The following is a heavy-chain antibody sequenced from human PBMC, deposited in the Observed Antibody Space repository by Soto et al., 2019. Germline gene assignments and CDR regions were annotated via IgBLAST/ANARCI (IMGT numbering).Heavy chain of an antibody. CDR3: AKDLDMATINYHYYGMDV. CDR2: IYYSGST. CDR1: GGSVSSGSYY. V-gene: IGHV4-61*01. J-gene: IGHJ6*02. Sequence: SETLSLTCTVSGGSVSSGSYYWSWTRQPPGKGLEWIGYIYYSGSTNYNPSLKSRVTISVDTSKNQFSLKLSSVTAADTAVYYCAKDLDMATINYHYYGMDVWGQGTTVTVSS. D-gene: IGHD5-12*01.